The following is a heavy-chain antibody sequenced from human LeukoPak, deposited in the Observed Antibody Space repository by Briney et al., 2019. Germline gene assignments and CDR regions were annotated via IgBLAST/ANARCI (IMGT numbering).Heavy chain of an antibody. CDR2: VSSSSSNI. Sequence: PGGSLRLSCAASGFTFSNAWMNWVRQAPGKGLEWVAYVSSSSSNINYADSVRGRFTISRENARNSLYLHMDSLRVEDMAVYYCARGGAARPDYWGPGTLVTVSS. V-gene: IGHV3-21*01. CDR1: GFTFSNAW. CDR3: ARGGAARPDY. J-gene: IGHJ4*02. D-gene: IGHD6-6*01.